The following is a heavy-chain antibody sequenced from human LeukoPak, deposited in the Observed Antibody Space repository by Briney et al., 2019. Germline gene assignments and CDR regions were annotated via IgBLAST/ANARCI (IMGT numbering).Heavy chain of an antibody. J-gene: IGHJ4*02. CDR1: GFTFSSHG. Sequence: GGSLRLSGAASGFTFSSHGMHWVRQAPGKGLEWVAVKSYDGRKRYYADSVKGRFTISRDNSKNTLYLQMNSLRAEDTAVYYCAKEYTNAMDYFDYWGQGALVTVSS. V-gene: IGHV3-30*18. CDR2: KSYDGRKR. CDR3: AKEYTNAMDYFDY. D-gene: IGHD2-8*01.